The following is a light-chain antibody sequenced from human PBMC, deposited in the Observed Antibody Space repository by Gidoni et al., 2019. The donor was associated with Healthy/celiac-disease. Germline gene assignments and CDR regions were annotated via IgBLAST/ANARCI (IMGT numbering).Light chain of an antibody. Sequence: DIQITQSPSSLSASVGDRVTITCRASQSMSSYLNWYQQKPGKAPKLMIYAASSLQSGVPSRFSGSGSGTDFTLTISSLQPEDFATYYCQQSYSTPRTCXXXTKVEIK. CDR3: QQSYSTPRT. CDR1: QSMSSY. J-gene: IGKJ1*01. CDR2: AAS. V-gene: IGKV1-39*01.